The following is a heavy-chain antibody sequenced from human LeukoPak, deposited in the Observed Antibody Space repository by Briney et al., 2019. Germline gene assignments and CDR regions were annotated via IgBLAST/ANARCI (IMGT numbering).Heavy chain of an antibody. D-gene: IGHD5-12*01. CDR2: IKTKTDGGTT. Sequence: GGSLRLSCAAAGFTFNNAWMSWVRQAPGKGLEWVGLIKTKTDGGTTDYAAPVKGRFSISRDDSKNTVYLQLNSLQTEDTALYYCTTVGLRHGGSDYWGQGTLVTVSS. CDR1: GFTFNNAW. CDR3: TTVGLRHGGSDY. J-gene: IGHJ4*02. V-gene: IGHV3-15*01.